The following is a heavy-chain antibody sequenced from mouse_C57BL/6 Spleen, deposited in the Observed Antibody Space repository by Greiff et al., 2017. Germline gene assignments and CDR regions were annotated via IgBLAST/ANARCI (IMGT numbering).Heavy chain of an antibody. CDR3: ARKGYSNYFYAMDY. Sequence: QVQLKESGAELVRPGTSVKVSCKASGYAFTNYLIEWVKQRPGQGLEWIGVINPGSGGTNYNEKFKGKATLTADKSSSTAYMQLSSLTSEDSAVYFCARKGYSNYFYAMDYWGQGTSVTVSS. V-gene: IGHV1-54*01. J-gene: IGHJ4*01. D-gene: IGHD2-5*01. CDR2: INPGSGGT. CDR1: GYAFTNYL.